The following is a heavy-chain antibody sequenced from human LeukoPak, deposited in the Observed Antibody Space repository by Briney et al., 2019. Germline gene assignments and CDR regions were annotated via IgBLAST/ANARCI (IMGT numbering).Heavy chain of an antibody. J-gene: IGHJ5*02. D-gene: IGHD6-19*01. CDR2: ISGSGGST. CDR3: AKGSSGWYSGWFDP. V-gene: IGHV3-23*01. Sequence: GGSLRLSCAASRFTFSSYAMSWVRQAPGKGLEWVSAISGSGGSTYYADSVKGRFTISRDNSKNTLYLQMNSLRAEDTAVYYCAKGSSGWYSGWFDPWGQGTLVTVSS. CDR1: RFTFSSYA.